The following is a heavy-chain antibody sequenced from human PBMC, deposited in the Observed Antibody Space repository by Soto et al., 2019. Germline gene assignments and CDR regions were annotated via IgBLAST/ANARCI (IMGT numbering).Heavy chain of an antibody. V-gene: IGHV1-2*04. CDR1: GYTFTGYY. CDR3: ARAFPYYDFWSGYYPYYYYGMDV. J-gene: IGHJ6*02. CDR2: INPNSGGT. D-gene: IGHD3-3*01. Sequence: QVQLVQSGAEVKKPGASVKVSCKASGYTFTGYYMHWVRQAPGQGLEWMGWINPNSGGTNYAQKFQGWVTMTRDTSISTAYMGLSRLRSDDTAVYYCARAFPYYDFWSGYYPYYYYGMDVWGQGTTVTVSS.